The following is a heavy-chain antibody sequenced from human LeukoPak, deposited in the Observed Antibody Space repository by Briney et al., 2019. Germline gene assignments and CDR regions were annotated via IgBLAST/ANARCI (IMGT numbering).Heavy chain of an antibody. CDR3: ASESSSWSIDY. CDR1: GGSFSGYY. Sequence: PSETLSLTCAVYGGSFSGYYWSWIRQPPGKGLEWIGEINHSGSTNYNPSLKSRVTISVDTSKNQFSLKLSSVTAADTAVYYCASESSSWSIDYWGQGTLVTVSS. D-gene: IGHD6-13*01. J-gene: IGHJ4*02. V-gene: IGHV4-34*01. CDR2: INHSGST.